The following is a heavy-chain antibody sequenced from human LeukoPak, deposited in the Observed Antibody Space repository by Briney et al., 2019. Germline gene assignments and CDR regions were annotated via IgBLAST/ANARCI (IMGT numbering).Heavy chain of an antibody. CDR2: ISYDGSNK. J-gene: IGHJ4*02. CDR3: VTSGHMVRGVMWFDY. Sequence: QPGGSLRLSCAASGFTFSSYGMHWVRQAPGKGLDWVAVISYDGSNKYYADSVKGRFTISRDNSKNTLYLQMNSLRAEDTAVYYCVTSGHMVRGVMWFDYWGQGTLVTVSS. D-gene: IGHD3-10*01. V-gene: IGHV3-30*03. CDR1: GFTFSSYG.